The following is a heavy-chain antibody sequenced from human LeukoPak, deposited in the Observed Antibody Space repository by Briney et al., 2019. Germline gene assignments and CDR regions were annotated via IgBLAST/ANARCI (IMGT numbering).Heavy chain of an antibody. D-gene: IGHD1-1*01. J-gene: IGHJ4*02. CDR2: IFYSGST. V-gene: IGHV4-39*01. Sequence: SDTLSLTRTVSGGFISSSSYYWGWIRQPPGEGLEWIGSIFYSGSTYYNPSLKSRVTISVDTSKNQFSLKMSSVTAADTAVYYCARHLGTWNEDYWGQGTLVTVSS. CDR3: ARHLGTWNEDY. CDR1: GGFISSSSYY.